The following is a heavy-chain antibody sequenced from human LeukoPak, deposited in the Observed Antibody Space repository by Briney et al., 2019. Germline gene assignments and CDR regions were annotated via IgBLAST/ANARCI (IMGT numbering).Heavy chain of an antibody. D-gene: IGHD3-16*01. Sequence: PSETLSLTCAVYGGSFSGYYWSWIRQPPGKGLEWIGYIYYSGSTNYNPSLKSRVTISVDTSKNQFSLKLSSVTAADTAVYYCAGLPATDAFDIWGQGTMVTVSS. J-gene: IGHJ3*02. CDR2: IYYSGST. CDR1: GGSFSGYY. V-gene: IGHV4-59*08. CDR3: AGLPATDAFDI.